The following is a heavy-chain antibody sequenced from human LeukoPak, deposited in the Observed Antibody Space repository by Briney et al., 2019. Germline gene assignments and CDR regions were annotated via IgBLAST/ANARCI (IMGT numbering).Heavy chain of an antibody. CDR1: GYTLTGYY. D-gene: IGHD3-22*01. Sequence: ASVKVSCKASGYTLTGYYMHWVRQAPGQGLEWMGWINPNSGGTNYAQKFQGRVTMTRDTYISTAYMELSRLRSDDTAVYYCARDGVGYYDSSGYYYFQHWGQGTLVTVSS. V-gene: IGHV1-2*02. CDR3: ARDGVGYYDSSGYYYFQH. CDR2: INPNSGGT. J-gene: IGHJ1*01.